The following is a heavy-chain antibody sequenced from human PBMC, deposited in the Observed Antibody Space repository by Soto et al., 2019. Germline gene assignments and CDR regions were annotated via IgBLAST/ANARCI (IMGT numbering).Heavy chain of an antibody. CDR2: FDPEDGET. CDR1: GYTLTELS. Sequence: QVQLVQSGAEVKKPGASVKVSCKVSGYTLTELSMHWVRQAPGKGLEWMGGFDPEDGETIYAQKFQGRVTMTEDTSTDTAYMELSSLRSEDTAVYYCATAPRGTMIVVAHSDWFDPWGQGTLVTVSS. CDR3: ATAPRGTMIVVAHSDWFDP. V-gene: IGHV1-24*01. J-gene: IGHJ5*02. D-gene: IGHD3-22*01.